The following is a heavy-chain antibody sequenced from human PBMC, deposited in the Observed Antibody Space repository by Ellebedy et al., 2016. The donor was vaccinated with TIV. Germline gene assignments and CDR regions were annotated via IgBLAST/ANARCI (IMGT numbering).Heavy chain of an antibody. CDR1: GFTFSNYW. CDR3: ARDVGVGATDY. D-gene: IGHD1-26*01. V-gene: IGHV3-74*01. CDR2: LNNDGSGT. J-gene: IGHJ4*02. Sequence: GESLKISCAASGFTFSNYWMHWVRQTPEKGLVWVSRLNNDGSGTTYADSVKGRFTISRDNARNTLYLQMNSLRAEDTAVYYCARDVGVGATDYWGQGTLVTVSS.